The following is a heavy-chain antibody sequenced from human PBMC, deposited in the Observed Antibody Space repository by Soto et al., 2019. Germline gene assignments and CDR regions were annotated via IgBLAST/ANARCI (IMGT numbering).Heavy chain of an antibody. J-gene: IGHJ4*02. CDR1: GFTISSYS. CDR2: ISSSSSYI. CDR3: ARDGARYSSSYYFDY. D-gene: IGHD6-6*01. V-gene: IGHV3-21*01. Sequence: ELQLVESGGGLVKRGGSLRLSCAASGFTISSYSMNWVRQAPGKGLEWVSSISSSSSYIYYADSVKGRFTISRDNAKNSLYLQMNSLRAEDTAVYYCARDGARYSSSYYFDYWGQGTLVTVSS.